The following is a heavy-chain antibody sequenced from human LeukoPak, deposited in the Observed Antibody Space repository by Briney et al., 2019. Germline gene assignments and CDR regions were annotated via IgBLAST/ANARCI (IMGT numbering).Heavy chain of an antibody. CDR1: GDSISSGNYY. V-gene: IGHV4-61*02. D-gene: IGHD3-10*01. J-gene: IGHJ4*02. CDR3: ARARSGSGSYYNRGYFDY. Sequence: SQTLSLTCTVSGDSISSGNYYWSWIRQPAGKGLEWIGRIYTSGSTNYNPSLKSRVTISVDTSKNQFSLKLSSVTAADTAVYYCARARSGSGSYYNRGYFDYWGQGTLVTVSS. CDR2: IYTSGST.